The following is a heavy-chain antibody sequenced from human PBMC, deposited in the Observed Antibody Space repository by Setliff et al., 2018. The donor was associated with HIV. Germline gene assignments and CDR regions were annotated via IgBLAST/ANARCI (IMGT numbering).Heavy chain of an antibody. CDR1: GGSISSGSYC. Sequence: PSETLSLTCTVSGGSISSGSYCWSWIRQPAGKGLEWIGHIYTSGSTNYNPSLKSRVTISVDTSKNQFSLKLSSVTAADTAVYYCARSHYYDSSGYYWAEYFQHWGQGTLVTVSS. J-gene: IGHJ1*01. D-gene: IGHD3-22*01. CDR3: ARSHYYDSSGYYWAEYFQH. CDR2: IYTSGST. V-gene: IGHV4-61*09.